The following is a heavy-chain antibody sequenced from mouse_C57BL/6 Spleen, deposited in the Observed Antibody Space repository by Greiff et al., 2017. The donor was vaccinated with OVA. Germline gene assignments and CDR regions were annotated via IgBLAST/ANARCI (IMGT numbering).Heavy chain of an antibody. D-gene: IGHD1-1*01. Sequence: EVQLVESVAELVRPGASVKLSCTASGFNIKNTYMHWVKQRPEQGLEWIGRIDPANGNTKYAPKFQGKATITADTSSNTAYLQLSSLTSEDTAIYYCARSRGDYYGSSPDLLYWGQGTLVTVSA. J-gene: IGHJ3*01. CDR1: GFNIKNTY. CDR2: IDPANGNT. V-gene: IGHV14-3*01. CDR3: ARSRGDYYGSSPDLLY.